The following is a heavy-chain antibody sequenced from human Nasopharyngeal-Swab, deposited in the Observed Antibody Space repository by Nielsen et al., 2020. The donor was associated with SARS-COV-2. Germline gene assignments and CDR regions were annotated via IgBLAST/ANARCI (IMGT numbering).Heavy chain of an antibody. CDR3: AREGYYGSGSYAPFDY. Sequence: SVKVSCKASDGTFSSYAISWVRQAPGQGLEWMGGIIPIFGTANYAQKFQGRVTITADESTSTAYMELSSLRSEDTAVYYCAREGYYGSGSYAPFDYWGQGTLVTVSS. J-gene: IGHJ4*02. CDR2: IIPIFGTA. D-gene: IGHD3-10*01. CDR1: DGTFSSYA. V-gene: IGHV1-69*13.